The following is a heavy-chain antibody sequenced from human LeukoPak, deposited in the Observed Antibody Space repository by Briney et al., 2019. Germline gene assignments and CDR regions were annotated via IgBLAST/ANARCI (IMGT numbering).Heavy chain of an antibody. V-gene: IGHV1-3*01. J-gene: IGHJ3*02. Sequence: VASVKVSCKASGYTFTSYYMHWVRQAPGQRLEWMGWINAGNGNTKYSQKFQGRVTITRDTSASTAYMELSSLRSEDTAVYYCARDVFLDAFDIWGQGTMVTVSS. CDR2: INAGNGNT. CDR3: ARDVFLDAFDI. D-gene: IGHD5/OR15-5a*01. CDR1: GYTFTSYY.